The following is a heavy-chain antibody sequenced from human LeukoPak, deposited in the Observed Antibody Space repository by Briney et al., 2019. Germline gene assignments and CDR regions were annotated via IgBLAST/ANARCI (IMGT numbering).Heavy chain of an antibody. CDR2: INPNSGGT. D-gene: IGHD3-10*01. CDR1: GYTFTGYY. CDR3: ARGPLRGVIRVNWFDP. Sequence: ASVKVSCKASGYTFTGYYMHWVRQAPGQGLEWMGWINPNSGGTNYAQKFQGRVTMTRDTSISTASMELSSLKPDDTAVYYCARGPLRGVIRVNWFDPWGQGTLVTVSS. V-gene: IGHV1-2*02. J-gene: IGHJ5*02.